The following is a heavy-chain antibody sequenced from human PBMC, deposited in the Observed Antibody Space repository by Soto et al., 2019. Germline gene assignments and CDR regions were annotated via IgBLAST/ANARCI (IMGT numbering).Heavy chain of an antibody. D-gene: IGHD6-13*01. Sequence: GGSLRLSCAASGFTVSSNYMSWVRQAPGKGLEWVSVIYSGGSTYYADSVKGRFTISRDNSKNTLYLQMNSLRAEDTAVYYCAGTIAALSFDPWGQGTLVTVSS. CDR1: GFTVSSNY. CDR2: IYSGGST. J-gene: IGHJ5*02. CDR3: AGTIAALSFDP. V-gene: IGHV3-66*01.